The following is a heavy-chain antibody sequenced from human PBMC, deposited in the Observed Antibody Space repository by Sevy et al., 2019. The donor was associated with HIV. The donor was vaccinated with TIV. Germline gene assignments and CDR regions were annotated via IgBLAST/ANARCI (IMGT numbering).Heavy chain of an antibody. D-gene: IGHD5-12*01. CDR1: GGTFSSYA. CDR3: ASSGLTHQHYYYGMDV. V-gene: IGHV1-69*13. CDR2: IIPIFGTA. Sequence: PQPSVKVSCKASGGTFSSYAISWVRQAPGQGLEWMGGIIPIFGTANYAQKFQGRVTITADESTSTAYMELSSLRSEDTAVYYCASSGLTHQHYYYGMDVWGQGTTVTVSS. J-gene: IGHJ6*02.